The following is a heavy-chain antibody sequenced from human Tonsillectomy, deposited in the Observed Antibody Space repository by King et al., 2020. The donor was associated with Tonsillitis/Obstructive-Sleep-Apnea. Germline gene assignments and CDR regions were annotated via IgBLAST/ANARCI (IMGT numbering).Heavy chain of an antibody. Sequence: TLKESGPTLVKPTQTLTLTCTFSGFSLSTSGVGVGWIRQPPGKALEWLALXYWDDDKRYSPSLKSRLTITKDTSKNQVVLTMTNMDPVDTATYYCAHSTMVPYLGYFDYWGQGTLVTVSS. J-gene: IGHJ4*02. CDR1: GFSLSTSGVG. V-gene: IGHV2-5*02. D-gene: IGHD3-10*01. CDR2: XYWDDDK. CDR3: AHSTMVPYLGYFDY.